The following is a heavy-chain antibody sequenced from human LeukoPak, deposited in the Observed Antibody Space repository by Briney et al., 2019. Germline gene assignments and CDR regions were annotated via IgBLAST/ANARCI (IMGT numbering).Heavy chain of an antibody. Sequence: GGSLRLSCAASGFTFSSYAMSWVRQAPGKGLEWVSAISGSGGSTYYADSVKGRFTISRDNSKNTLYLQTNSLRAEDTAVYYCAKDKGVVIMSCYYYYMDVWGKGTTVTVSS. CDR1: GFTFSSYA. CDR3: AKDKGVVIMSCYYYYMDV. V-gene: IGHV3-23*01. J-gene: IGHJ6*03. CDR2: ISGSGGST. D-gene: IGHD3-3*01.